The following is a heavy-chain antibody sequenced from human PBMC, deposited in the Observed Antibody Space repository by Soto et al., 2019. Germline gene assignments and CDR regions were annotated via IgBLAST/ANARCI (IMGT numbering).Heavy chain of an antibody. D-gene: IGHD2-15*01. CDR1: GYSFTTYW. CDR2: IYPGDSDT. CDR3: ARNKGYCDSSSCYGMDV. J-gene: IGHJ6*02. V-gene: IGHV5-51*01. Sequence: LGESLKISCKGSGYSFTTYWIVWVRQMPGKGLEWMGAIYPGDSDTRYSPSFEGQVTISADKSISTAYLQWNSPKASDTAMYFCARNKGYCDSSSCYGMDVWGQGATVTVSS.